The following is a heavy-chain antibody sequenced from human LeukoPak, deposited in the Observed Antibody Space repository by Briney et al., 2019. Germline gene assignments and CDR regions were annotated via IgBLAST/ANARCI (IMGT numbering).Heavy chain of an antibody. CDR3: AKGEDGYYYYGMDV. D-gene: IGHD5-24*01. CDR2: ISGTGVTT. CDR1: GFTFSSYA. V-gene: IGHV3-23*01. J-gene: IGHJ6*02. Sequence: PGGSLRLSCAASGFTFSSYAMSWVRQAPGKGLEWVSAISGTGVTTYYADSVKGRFTISRDNSKNTLYLQMNSLRAEDTAVYYCAKGEDGYYYYGMDVWGQGTTVTVSS.